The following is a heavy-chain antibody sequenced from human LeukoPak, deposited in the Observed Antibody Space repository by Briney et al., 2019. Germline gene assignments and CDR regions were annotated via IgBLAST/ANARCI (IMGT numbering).Heavy chain of an antibody. V-gene: IGHV3-23*01. J-gene: IGHJ4*02. CDR3: ARDNAWGYFDY. CDR1: GFTFSSYA. Sequence: GGSLRLSCAASGFTFSSYAMSWVRQAPGKGLEWVSAISGSGGSTYYADSVKGRFTISRDNSKNSLYLQMNSLRAEDTAVYYCARDNAWGYFDYWGQGTLVTVSS. D-gene: IGHD7-27*01. CDR2: ISGSGGST.